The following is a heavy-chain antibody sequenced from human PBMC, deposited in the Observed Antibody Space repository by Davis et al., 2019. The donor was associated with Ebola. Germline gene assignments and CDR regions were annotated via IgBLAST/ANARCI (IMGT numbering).Heavy chain of an antibody. CDR1: GFTFSSYW. CDR3: ARSDSGSYSIFDY. D-gene: IGHD1-26*01. J-gene: IGHJ4*02. V-gene: IGHV3-74*01. Sequence: HTGGSLRLSCAASGFTFSSYWMHWVRQAPGKGLVWVSRINSDGSSTNYADSVKGRFTISRDNDKNSLSLQMNGLRAEDTAVYYCARSDSGSYSIFDYWGQGTLVTVSS. CDR2: INSDGSST.